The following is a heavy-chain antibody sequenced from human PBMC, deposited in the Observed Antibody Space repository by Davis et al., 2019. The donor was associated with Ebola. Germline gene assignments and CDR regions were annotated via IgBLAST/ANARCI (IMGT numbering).Heavy chain of an antibody. V-gene: IGHV3-66*02. CDR2: LGLSADT. J-gene: IGHJ4*02. Sequence: PSETLSLTCGVYGGSFSGFYWSWIRQSPGKGLEWVSTLGLSADTYYADSVKGRFTISRDNSKNTLYLQMSSLRAEDTALYYCVKLRVRGVAYFGLWGQGTLVTVSS. CDR3: VKLRVRGVAYFGL. CDR1: GGSFSGFY. D-gene: IGHD3-10*01.